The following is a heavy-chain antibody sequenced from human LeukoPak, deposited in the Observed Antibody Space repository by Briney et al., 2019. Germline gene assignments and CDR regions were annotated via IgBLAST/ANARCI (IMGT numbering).Heavy chain of an antibody. D-gene: IGHD4-17*01. CDR2: IWYDGSNK. Sequence: GGSLRLSCAASGFTFSSYGMHWVRQAPGKGLEWVAVIWYDGSNKYYADSVKGRFTISRDNSKNTLHLQMNSLRAEDTAVYYCARDYGDYDPPDYWGQGTLVTVSS. V-gene: IGHV3-33*01. CDR3: ARDYGDYDPPDY. J-gene: IGHJ4*02. CDR1: GFTFSSYG.